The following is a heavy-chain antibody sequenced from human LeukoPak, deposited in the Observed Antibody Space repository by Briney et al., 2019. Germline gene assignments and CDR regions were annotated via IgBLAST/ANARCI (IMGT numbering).Heavy chain of an antibody. CDR2: INHSGST. D-gene: IGHD2-2*01. V-gene: IGHV4-34*01. J-gene: IGHJ4*02. Sequence: PSETLSLTCAVYGGSFSGYYLSWIRQPPGKGLEWIGEINHSGSTNYNPSLKSRVTISVDTSKNQFSLKLSSVTAADTAVYYCARGCSSTSCYYGYWGQGTLVTVSS. CDR3: ARGCSSTSCYYGY. CDR1: GGSFSGYY.